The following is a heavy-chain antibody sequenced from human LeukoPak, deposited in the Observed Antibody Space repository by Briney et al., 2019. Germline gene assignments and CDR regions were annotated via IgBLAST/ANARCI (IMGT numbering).Heavy chain of an antibody. J-gene: IGHJ3*02. CDR3: AKSNGYGLVDI. V-gene: IGHV4-4*02. CDR1: GGSISSSNW. CDR2: IYHSGST. D-gene: IGHD3-10*01. Sequence: PSETLSLTCAVSGGSISSSNWWSWVRQPPGKGLEWIGEIYHSGSTNYNPSLRSRVTISLDTSRNQFSLKLNSVTAADTAVYYCAKSNGYGLVDIWGQGTMVTVSS.